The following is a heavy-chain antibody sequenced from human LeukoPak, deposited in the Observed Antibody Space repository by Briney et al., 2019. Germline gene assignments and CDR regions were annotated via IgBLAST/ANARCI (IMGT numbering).Heavy chain of an antibody. D-gene: IGHD2-15*01. CDR2: MNPNSGNT. CDR3: ARLGYCSGGSCYSEDAFDI. Sequence: ASVKVSCKASGYTFTSYDINWVRQATGQGLEWMGWMNPNSGNTGYAQKFQGRVTMTRNTSISTAYMELSSLRSEDMAVYYCARLGYCSGGSCYSEDAFDIWGQGTMVTVSS. J-gene: IGHJ3*02. V-gene: IGHV1-8*01. CDR1: GYTFTSYD.